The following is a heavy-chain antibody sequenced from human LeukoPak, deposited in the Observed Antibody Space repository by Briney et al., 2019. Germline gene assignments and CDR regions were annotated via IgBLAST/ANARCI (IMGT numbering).Heavy chain of an antibody. CDR3: ARGRSYGFDFDS. Sequence: PSETLSLTCDVSGVSINTCCYYWTWIRQPPGKGLEWIGYKYYSGSTRYNSSLRSRLTISLDSSKNQFSLGLTSVTAADTAVYYCARGRSYGFDFDSWGPGTLVIASS. CDR2: KYYSGST. V-gene: IGHV4-61*01. D-gene: IGHD5-18*01. J-gene: IGHJ4*02. CDR1: GVSINTCCYY.